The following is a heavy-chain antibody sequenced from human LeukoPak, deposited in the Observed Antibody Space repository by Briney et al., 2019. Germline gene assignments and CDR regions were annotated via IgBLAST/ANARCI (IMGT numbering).Heavy chain of an antibody. CDR1: GFTFSDYD. J-gene: IGHJ4*02. CDR3: ARVAKERVGGVYYFGY. CDR2: IGTAGDT. V-gene: IGHV3-13*01. D-gene: IGHD1-1*01. Sequence: GSLRLSCAASGFTFSDYDMHWVRQATGKGLEWVSAIGTAGDTYYTGSVKGRFTISRENAKNSLYRQMNSLRAGDTAVYYCARVAKERVGGVYYFGYWGQGTLVTVSS.